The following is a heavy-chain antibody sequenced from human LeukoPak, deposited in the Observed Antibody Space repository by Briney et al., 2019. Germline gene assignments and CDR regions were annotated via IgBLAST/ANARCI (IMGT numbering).Heavy chain of an antibody. V-gene: IGHV1-18*01. CDR3: ARGSPPRRNYDRSGYYSYYFDY. CDR1: GYTFTSYG. J-gene: IGHJ4*02. D-gene: IGHD3-22*01. CDR2: ISTYNGNT. Sequence: ASVKVSCKASGYTFTSYGISWVRQAPGQGLEWMGWISTYNGNTKFAQRFQGRVSMTTDTSASTAYMELRSLRSDDTALYYCARGSPPRRNYDRSGYYSYYFDYWGQGTLVTVSS.